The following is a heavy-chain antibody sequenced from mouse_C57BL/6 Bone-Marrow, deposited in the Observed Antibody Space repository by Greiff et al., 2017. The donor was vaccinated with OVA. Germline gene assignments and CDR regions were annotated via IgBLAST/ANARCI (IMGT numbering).Heavy chain of an antibody. CDR2: IYPGDGDT. J-gene: IGHJ2*01. V-gene: IGHV1-80*01. CDR3: APWFHHFDY. Sequence: QVQLKQPGAELVKPGASVKLSCKASGYTFTSYWMHWVKQRPGKGLEWIGQIYPGDGDTNYNGKFKGKATLTADKSSSTAYMQLSSLTSEDSAVYFCAPWFHHFDYWGQGTTLTVSS. CDR1: GYTFTSYW. D-gene: IGHD2-2*01.